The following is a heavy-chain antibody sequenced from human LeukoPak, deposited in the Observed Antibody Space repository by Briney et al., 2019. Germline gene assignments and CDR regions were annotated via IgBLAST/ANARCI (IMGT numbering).Heavy chain of an antibody. Sequence: PGGSLRLSCAASGFTFSSYLMSWVRQAPGKGLEGVANIKKDGSEKYYVDSVKGRFTISRDNAKNSLYLQMNSLRAEDTAVYYCARASTTVTPRDYFDYWGQGTLVTFSS. J-gene: IGHJ4*02. V-gene: IGHV3-7*05. CDR1: GFTFSSYL. CDR3: ARASTTVTPRDYFDY. CDR2: IKKDGSEK. D-gene: IGHD4-17*01.